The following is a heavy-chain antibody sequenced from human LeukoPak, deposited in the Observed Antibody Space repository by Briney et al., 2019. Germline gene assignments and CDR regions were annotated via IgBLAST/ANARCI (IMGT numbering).Heavy chain of an antibody. Sequence: ASVKVSCKASGYTFTDYYMHWVRQAPGQGLEWMGRINPNSGGTNYAQKFQGRVTMTRDTSISTAYMELSRLRSDDTAVYYCARALRGYCSGGSCPNDYWGQGTLVTVSS. CDR1: GYTFTDYY. CDR2: INPNSGGT. CDR3: ARALRGYCSGGSCPNDY. J-gene: IGHJ4*02. V-gene: IGHV1-2*06. D-gene: IGHD2-15*01.